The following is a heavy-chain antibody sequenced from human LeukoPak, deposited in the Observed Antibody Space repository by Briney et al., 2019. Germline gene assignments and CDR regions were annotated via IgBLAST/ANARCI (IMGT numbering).Heavy chain of an antibody. CDR1: GYTFTSYA. CDR3: AVALIVVVPAAKAPLYYYYGMDV. Sequence: ASVKVSCKASGYTFTSYAMHWVRQAPGQRLEWMGWINAGNGNTKYSQKFQGRVTITRDTSASTAYMELSSLRSEDTAVYYCAVALIVVVPAAKAPLYYYYGMDVWGKGTTVTVSS. V-gene: IGHV1-3*01. D-gene: IGHD2-2*01. J-gene: IGHJ6*04. CDR2: INAGNGNT.